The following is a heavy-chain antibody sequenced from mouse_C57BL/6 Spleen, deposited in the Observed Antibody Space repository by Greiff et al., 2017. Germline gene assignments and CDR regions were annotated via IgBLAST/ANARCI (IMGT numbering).Heavy chain of an antibody. D-gene: IGHD1-1*01. CDR1: GFTFSSYA. CDR3: AREGVVAYRYFDV. CDR2: ISDGSSYT. J-gene: IGHJ1*03. V-gene: IGHV5-4*01. Sequence: EVQGVESGGGLVKPGGSLKLSCEASGFTFSSYAMSWVRQTPEKRLEWVATISDGSSYTYYPDNVKGRFTISRDNAKNNLYMQMSHLKSEDTAMYYCAREGVVAYRYFDVWGTGTTVTVSS.